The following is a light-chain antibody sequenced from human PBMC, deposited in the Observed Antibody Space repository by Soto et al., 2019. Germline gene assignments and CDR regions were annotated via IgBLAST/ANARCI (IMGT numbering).Light chain of an antibody. CDR1: QSISSW. Sequence: DIQLTQSPSTLSASVGDRVTITCRASQSISSWLAWYQQKPGKAPNFFIYKTSNLESGVPSRFSGSGSGTDCTLTLSSLQPDDFATYYCQYYNDYCWTFGQGPKVEIK. CDR2: KTS. J-gene: IGKJ1*01. CDR3: QYYNDYCWT. V-gene: IGKV1-5*03.